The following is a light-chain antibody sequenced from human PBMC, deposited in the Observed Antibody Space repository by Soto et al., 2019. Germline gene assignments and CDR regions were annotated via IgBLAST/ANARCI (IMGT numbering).Light chain of an antibody. J-gene: IGLJ2*01. CDR3: CSYAGDYSLI. CDR1: SSDVGGFNY. CDR2: DVN. V-gene: IGLV2-11*01. Sequence: QSVLTQPRAVSGSPGQSVTISCTGTSSDVGGFNYVSWYQHHPGKAPKLIIYDVNERPSGVPDRFSGSKSGNTASLTISGLQAEDDTDYYCCSYAGDYSLIFGGGTKSPS.